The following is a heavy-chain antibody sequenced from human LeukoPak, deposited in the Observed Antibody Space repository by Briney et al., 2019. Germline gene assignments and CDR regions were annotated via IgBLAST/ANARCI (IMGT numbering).Heavy chain of an antibody. Sequence: GASVKVSCKASGYTFTSYYMHWVRQAPGQGLEWMGIINPSGGSTSYAQKFQGRVTMTRDTSTSTVYMELSSLRSEDTAVYYCARRRGYSYGLITAFDYWGQGTLVTVSS. CDR2: INPSGGST. CDR1: GYTFTSYY. V-gene: IGHV1-46*01. CDR3: ARRRGYSYGLITAFDY. D-gene: IGHD5-18*01. J-gene: IGHJ4*02.